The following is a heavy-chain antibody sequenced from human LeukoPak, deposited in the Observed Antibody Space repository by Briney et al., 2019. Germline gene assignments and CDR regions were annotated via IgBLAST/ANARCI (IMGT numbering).Heavy chain of an antibody. Sequence: SETLSLTCSVSGYSISSGNYWGWIRLPPGKGLQWIGSIYHSGSTYYNPSLKSRVTISVDTSKNQFSLKLSSVTAADTAVYYCARTTTVTYYFDYWGQGTLVTVSS. CDR1: GYSISSGNY. CDR3: ARTTTVTYYFDY. D-gene: IGHD4-17*01. CDR2: IYHSGST. J-gene: IGHJ4*02. V-gene: IGHV4-38-2*01.